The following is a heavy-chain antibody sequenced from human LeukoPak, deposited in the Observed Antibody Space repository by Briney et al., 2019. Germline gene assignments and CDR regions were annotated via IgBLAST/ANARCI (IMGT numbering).Heavy chain of an antibody. V-gene: IGHV3-30*02. CDR1: GFTFSSYG. CDR2: IRYDGSNK. J-gene: IGHJ4*02. D-gene: IGHD3-16*01. Sequence: GGSLRLSCAAAGFTFSSYGMHWVRQAPGKGLEWVAFIRYDGSNKYYADSVKGRFTISRDNSKNTLYLQMNSLRAEDTAVYYCARIGPRGFDYWGQGTLVTVSS. CDR3: ARIGPRGFDY.